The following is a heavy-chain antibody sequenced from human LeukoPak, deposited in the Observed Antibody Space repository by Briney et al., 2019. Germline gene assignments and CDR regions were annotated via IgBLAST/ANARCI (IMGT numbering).Heavy chain of an antibody. CDR3: ARDTPDSQGAFDI. Sequence: PGGSLRLSCAASGFTFSSYGMHWVRQAPGKGLEWVSYISSSGSTIYYADSVKGRFTISRDNAKNSLYLQMNSLRAEDTAVYYCARDTPDSQGAFDIWGQGTMVTVSS. CDR2: ISSSGSTI. J-gene: IGHJ3*02. D-gene: IGHD2-15*01. CDR1: GFTFSSYG. V-gene: IGHV3-48*04.